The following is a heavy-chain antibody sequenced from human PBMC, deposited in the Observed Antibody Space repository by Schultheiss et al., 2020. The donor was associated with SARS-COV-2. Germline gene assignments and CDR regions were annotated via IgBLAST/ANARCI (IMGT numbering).Heavy chain of an antibody. Sequence: GGSLRLSCAASGFIFSSYGMHWVRQAPGKGLEWVAVIWYDGSNKYYADSVNGRFTISRDNSKNMLYLQMSSLRAEDTAVYYCARESDCSSTSCYLGFGNYYGMDVWGQGTTVTVSS. CDR3: ARESDCSSTSCYLGFGNYYGMDV. J-gene: IGHJ6*02. CDR2: IWYDGSNK. D-gene: IGHD2-2*01. V-gene: IGHV3-33*01. CDR1: GFIFSSYG.